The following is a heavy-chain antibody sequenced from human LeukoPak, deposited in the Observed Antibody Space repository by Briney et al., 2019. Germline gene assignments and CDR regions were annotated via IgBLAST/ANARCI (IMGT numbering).Heavy chain of an antibody. D-gene: IGHD5-24*01. Sequence: ASVKVSCKASGYTFTSYYMHWVRQAPGQGLEWMGIINPSGGSTSYAQKFQGRVTMTRDMSTSTVYMELSSLRSEDTAVYYGARDGGDGYKKLDYWGQGTLVTVSS. CDR3: ARDGGDGYKKLDY. CDR2: INPSGGST. J-gene: IGHJ4*02. V-gene: IGHV1-46*01. CDR1: GYTFTSYY.